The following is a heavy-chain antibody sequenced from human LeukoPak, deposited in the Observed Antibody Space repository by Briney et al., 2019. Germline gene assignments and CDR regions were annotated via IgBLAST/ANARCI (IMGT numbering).Heavy chain of an antibody. Sequence: GGSLRLSCAASGFTFDDYSMHWVRQVPGKGLEWVSLIRGDGSKAYYADSVKGRFTIYRDSIKNSLYLQMSSLRTEDTALYYCAKEGGTIYFDSWGQGTLVTVSS. CDR1: GFTFDDYS. CDR3: AKEGGTIYFDS. V-gene: IGHV3-43*01. CDR2: IRGDGSKA. J-gene: IGHJ4*02. D-gene: IGHD1-1*01.